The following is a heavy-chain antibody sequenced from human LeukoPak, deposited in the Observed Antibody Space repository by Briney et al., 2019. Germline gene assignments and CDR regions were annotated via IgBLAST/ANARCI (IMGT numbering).Heavy chain of an antibody. Sequence: ASVKVSCKASGYTFTSYGISWVRQAPGQGLEWMGWISAYNGNTNYAQKLQGRVTMTTDTSTSTAYMELRSLRSDDTAVYYCAPSYYGSGSYLWGPFDYWGQGTLVIVSS. J-gene: IGHJ4*02. D-gene: IGHD3-10*01. V-gene: IGHV1-18*01. CDR2: ISAYNGNT. CDR3: APSYYGSGSYLWGPFDY. CDR1: GYTFTSYG.